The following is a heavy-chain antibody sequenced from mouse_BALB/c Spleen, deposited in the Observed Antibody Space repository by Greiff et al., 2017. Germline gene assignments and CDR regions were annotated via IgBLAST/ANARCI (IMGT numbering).Heavy chain of an antibody. CDR2: IYPYNGGT. CDR3: ARQGDYYGSNYYAMDY. J-gene: IGHJ4*01. V-gene: IGHV1S29*02. CDR1: GYTFTDYN. Sequence: VQLQQSGPELVKPGASVKISCKASGYTFTDYNMHWVKQSHGKSLEWIGYIYPYNGGTGYNQKFKSKATLTVDNSSSTAYMELRSLTSEDSAVYYCARQGDYYGSNYYAMDYWGQGTSVTVSS. D-gene: IGHD1-1*01.